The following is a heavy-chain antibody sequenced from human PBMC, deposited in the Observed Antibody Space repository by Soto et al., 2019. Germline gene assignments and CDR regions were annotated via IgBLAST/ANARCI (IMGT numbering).Heavy chain of an antibody. CDR3: YCSGGSCYNY. J-gene: IGHJ4*02. CDR1: GFTFSSYA. D-gene: IGHD2-15*01. Sequence: GGSLRLSCSASGFTFSSYAMHWVRQAPGKGLEYVSAISSNGGSTYYADSVKGRFTISRDNSKNTLYLQMSSLRAEDTAVYYCYCSGGSCYNYWGQGTLVTVSS. V-gene: IGHV3-64D*08. CDR2: ISSNGGST.